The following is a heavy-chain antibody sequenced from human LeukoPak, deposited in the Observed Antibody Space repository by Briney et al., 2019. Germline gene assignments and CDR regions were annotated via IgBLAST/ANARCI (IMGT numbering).Heavy chain of an antibody. CDR3: TTPPRGYYSTRDWFDP. CDR2: IKSKTDGGTT. CDR1: GLTFSNAW. J-gene: IGHJ5*02. Sequence: GGSLRLSCAASGLTFSNAWVRWVRQAPGEGLEWVGRIKSKTDGGTTDYAAPVKGRFTISRDDSKNTLYLQMNSLKTEDTAVYYCTTPPRGYYSTRDWFDPWGQGTLVTVSS. D-gene: IGHD3-10*01. V-gene: IGHV3-15*01.